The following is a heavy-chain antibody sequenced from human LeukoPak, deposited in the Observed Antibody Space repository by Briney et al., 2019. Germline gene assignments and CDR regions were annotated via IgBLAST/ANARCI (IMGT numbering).Heavy chain of an antibody. CDR3: ARGGSLDIVVVPAAMPAATMYCGGDCFDY. CDR2: IYTSGST. Sequence: SETLSLTCTVSGGSISSYYWSWIRQPAGKGLEWIGRIYTSGSTNYNPSLKSRVTMSVDTSKNQFSRKLSSVTAADTAVYYCARGGSLDIVVVPAAMPAATMYCGGDCFDYWGQGTLVTVSS. D-gene: IGHD2-2*03. V-gene: IGHV4-4*07. J-gene: IGHJ4*02. CDR1: GGSISSYY.